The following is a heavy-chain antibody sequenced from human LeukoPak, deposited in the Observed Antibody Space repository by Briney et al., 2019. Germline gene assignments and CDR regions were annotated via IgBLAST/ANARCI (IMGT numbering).Heavy chain of an antibody. D-gene: IGHD3-3*01. CDR2: IYYSGST. Sequence: SETLSLTCTVSGGSISSSTYYWGWIRQPPGKGLEWIGSIYYSGSTYYNPSLKSRVTISVDTSKNPFSLKLSSVTAADTGVYYCARGSDFWSGYHPRYWFDPWGQGTLVTVSS. J-gene: IGHJ5*02. V-gene: IGHV4-39*01. CDR3: ARGSDFWSGYHPRYWFDP. CDR1: GGSISSSTYY.